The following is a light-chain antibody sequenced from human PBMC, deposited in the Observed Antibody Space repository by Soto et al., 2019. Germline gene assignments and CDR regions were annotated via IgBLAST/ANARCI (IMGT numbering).Light chain of an antibody. CDR2: EVS. CDR3: SSYAGSNSVGV. J-gene: IGLJ2*01. CDR1: SSDVGGYNY. V-gene: IGLV2-8*01. Sequence: QSALTQPPSASGSPGQSVTISCTGTSSDVGGYNYVSWYQQHPGKAPKLMIYEVSKRPSGVPGRFSGSTSGDTASLTVSGLRAEDEADYYCSSYAGSNSVGVFGGGTKVTVL.